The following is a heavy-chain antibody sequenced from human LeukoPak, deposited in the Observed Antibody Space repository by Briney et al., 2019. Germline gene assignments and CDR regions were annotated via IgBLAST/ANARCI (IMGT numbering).Heavy chain of an antibody. J-gene: IGHJ4*02. CDR1: GGTFSSYA. CDR3: ARVGDFWSGYPFDY. CDR2: MNPNSGNT. V-gene: IGHV1-8*03. Sequence: ASVKVSCKASGGTFSSYAINWVRQATGQGLEWMGWMNPNSGNTGYAQKFQGRVTITRNTSISTAYMELSSLRSEDTAVYYCARVGDFWSGYPFDYWGQGTLVTVSS. D-gene: IGHD3-3*01.